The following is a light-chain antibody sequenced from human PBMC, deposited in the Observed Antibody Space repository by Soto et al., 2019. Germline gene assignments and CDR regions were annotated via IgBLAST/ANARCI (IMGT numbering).Light chain of an antibody. J-gene: IGLJ1*01. CDR1: TSDVGSYSL. V-gene: IGLV2-23*02. Sequence: QSALTQPASVSGSPGQSITISCTGNTSDVGSYSLVSWYQQHPGKVPKLLIYEVSKRLSGVSNRFSGSKSANTAPLTISGFQAEGEADYYCCSYAGSGTPYVFGTGTKVTVL. CDR3: CSYAGSGTPYV. CDR2: EVS.